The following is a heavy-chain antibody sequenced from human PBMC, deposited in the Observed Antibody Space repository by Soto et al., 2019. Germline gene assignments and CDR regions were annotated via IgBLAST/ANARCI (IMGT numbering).Heavy chain of an antibody. Sequence: GASVKVSCKASGYTFNRYQMHWVRQAPGEGLEWMGIINPSDGSTSYAQNLQGRVTMTRGTSTSTVYMELNSLRSEDTAVYYCARHLGMDVWGQGTTVTVSS. J-gene: IGHJ6*02. V-gene: IGHV1-46*02. CDR1: GYTFNRYQ. CDR3: ARHLGMDV. CDR2: INPSDGST.